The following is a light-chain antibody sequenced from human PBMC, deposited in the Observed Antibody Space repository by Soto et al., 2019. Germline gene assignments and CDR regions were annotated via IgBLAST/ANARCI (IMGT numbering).Light chain of an antibody. V-gene: IGKV3-15*01. Sequence: TQSPATLSVSPGGRSPLSCISSHNDNSNLAWYQQKPGQAPRLLIYGASTRATGIPARFSGSGSGTEFTLTISSPQSEDVAVYYCQQYNYWPRTFGQGTKVDIK. CDR1: HNDNSN. CDR2: GAS. CDR3: QQYNYWPRT. J-gene: IGKJ1*01.